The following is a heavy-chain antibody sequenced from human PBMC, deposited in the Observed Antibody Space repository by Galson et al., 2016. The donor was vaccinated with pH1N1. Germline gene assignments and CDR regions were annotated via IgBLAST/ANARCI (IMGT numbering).Heavy chain of an antibody. CDR2: IIPIFDTT. CDR3: VRAIGVAESY. J-gene: IGHJ4*02. D-gene: IGHD6-13*01. Sequence: SVKVSCKASGGTFSTSSISWVRQAPGQGLEWMGGIIPIFDTTNYAQEFQGRVTITADESTSTVYMELRSLRVEDTGLYYCVRAIGVAESYWGQGTLVTVSS. V-gene: IGHV1-69*13. CDR1: GGTFSTSS.